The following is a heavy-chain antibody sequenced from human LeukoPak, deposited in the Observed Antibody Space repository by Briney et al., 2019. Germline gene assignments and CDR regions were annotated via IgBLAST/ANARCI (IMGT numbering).Heavy chain of an antibody. J-gene: IGHJ4*02. Sequence: GASVKVSCKASGGTFSSYATSWVRQAPGQGLEWMGGIIPIFGTANYAQKFQGRVTITADESTSTAYMELSSLRSEDTAVYYCAREHGGDSTDFDCWGQGTLVTVSS. CDR1: GGTFSSYA. V-gene: IGHV1-69*13. D-gene: IGHD4-23*01. CDR2: IIPIFGTA. CDR3: AREHGGDSTDFDC.